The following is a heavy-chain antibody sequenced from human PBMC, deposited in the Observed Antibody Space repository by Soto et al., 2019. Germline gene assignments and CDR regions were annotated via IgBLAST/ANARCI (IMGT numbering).Heavy chain of an antibody. V-gene: IGHV3-30-3*01. CDR1: GFTFSSYA. CDR2: ISYDGSNK. CDR3: ARDPLSGSYLDY. J-gene: IGHJ4*02. D-gene: IGHD1-26*01. Sequence: PGGSLRLSCAASGFTFSSYAMHWVRQAPGKGLEWVAVISYDGSNKYYADSVKGRFTISRDNSKNTLYLQMNSLRAEDTAVYYCARDPLSGSYLDYWGQGAQVTVSS.